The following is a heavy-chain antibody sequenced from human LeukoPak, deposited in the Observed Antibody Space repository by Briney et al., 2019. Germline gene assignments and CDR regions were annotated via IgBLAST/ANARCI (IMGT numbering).Heavy chain of an antibody. Sequence: PGRSLRLSCAASGFTFSDYYMSWIRQAPGKGLEWVSYISSSGSTIYYADSVKGRFTISRDNAKNSLYLQMNSLRAEDTAVYYCASIRYYYGSGSPFDYWGQGTLVTVSS. CDR2: ISSSGSTI. D-gene: IGHD3-10*01. V-gene: IGHV3-11*04. CDR1: GFTFSDYY. CDR3: ASIRYYYGSGSPFDY. J-gene: IGHJ4*02.